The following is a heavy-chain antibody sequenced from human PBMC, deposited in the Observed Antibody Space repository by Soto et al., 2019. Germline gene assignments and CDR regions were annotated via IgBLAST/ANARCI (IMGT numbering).Heavy chain of an antibody. CDR3: AKDLRDIVVVVAATRVPLDY. J-gene: IGHJ4*02. V-gene: IGHV3-23*01. CDR2: ISGSGGST. D-gene: IGHD2-15*01. CDR1: GFTFSSYA. Sequence: GGSLRLSCAASGFTFSSYAMSWVRQAPGKGLEWVSAISGSGGSTYYADSVKGRFTISRDNSKNTLYLQMNSLRAEDTAVHYCAKDLRDIVVVVAATRVPLDYWGQGTLVTVSS.